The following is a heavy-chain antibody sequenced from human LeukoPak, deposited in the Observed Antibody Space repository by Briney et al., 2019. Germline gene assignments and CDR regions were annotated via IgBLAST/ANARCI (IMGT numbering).Heavy chain of an antibody. CDR3: ASSLITFGGSPVDY. CDR1: GGSITSYY. V-gene: IGHV4-4*07. D-gene: IGHD3-16*01. CDR2: IYTSGST. Sequence: PSETLSLTCTVSGGSITSYYWSWIRQPAGKGLEWIGRIYTSGSTIYNPSLKSRVTMSVDTSKNQFSLRLSSVTAADTAVYYCASSLITFGGSPVDYWGQGTLVTVSS. J-gene: IGHJ4*02.